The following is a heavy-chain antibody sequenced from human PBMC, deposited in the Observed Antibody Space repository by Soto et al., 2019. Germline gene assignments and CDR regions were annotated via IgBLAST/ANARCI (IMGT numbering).Heavy chain of an antibody. J-gene: IGHJ6*02. CDR3: ARQAYCSGGSCYSYYYYGMDV. V-gene: IGHV5-51*01. D-gene: IGHD2-15*01. CDR1: GYSFTSYW. Sequence: GESLKISCKGSGYSFTSYWIGWVRQMPGKGLEWMGIIYPGDSDTRYSPSFQGQVTISADKSISTAYLQWSSLKASDTAMYYCARQAYCSGGSCYSYYYYGMDVWGQGTKVTVSS. CDR2: IYPGDSDT.